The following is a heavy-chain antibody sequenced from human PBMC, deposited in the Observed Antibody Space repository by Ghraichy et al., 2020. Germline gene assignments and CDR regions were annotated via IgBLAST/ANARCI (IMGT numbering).Heavy chain of an antibody. CDR1: GGSISSYY. J-gene: IGHJ4*02. CDR3: AGSIAARRNIDY. V-gene: IGHV4-59*08. CDR2: IYYSGST. Sequence: SETLSLTCTVSGGSISSYYWSWIRQPPGKGLEWIGYIYYSGSTNYNPSLKSRVTISVDTSKNQFSLKLSSVTAADTAVYYCAGSIAARRNIDYWGQGTLVTVSS. D-gene: IGHD6-6*01.